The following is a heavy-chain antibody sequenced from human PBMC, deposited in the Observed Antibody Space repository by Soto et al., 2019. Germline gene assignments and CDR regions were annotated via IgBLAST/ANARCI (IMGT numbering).Heavy chain of an antibody. V-gene: IGHV3-74*01. Sequence: GGSLRLSCAASGFTFSSYWMHWVRQAPGKGLVWVSRINSDGSSTSYADSVKGRFTISRDNAKNTLYLQMNSLRAEDTAVYYCARPRGLGYYYYYMDVWGKGTTVTVSS. CDR3: ARPRGLGYYYYYMDV. CDR1: GFTFSSYW. CDR2: INSDGSST. J-gene: IGHJ6*03. D-gene: IGHD2-15*01.